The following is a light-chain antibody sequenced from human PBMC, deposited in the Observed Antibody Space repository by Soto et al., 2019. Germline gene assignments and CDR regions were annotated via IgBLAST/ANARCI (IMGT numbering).Light chain of an antibody. CDR2: DVS. CDR1: KSDIGVYDF. J-gene: IGLJ1*01. CDR3: SAYTTSIALYV. Sequence: QSALTQPPSASGSPGQSVTISCTGTKSDIGVYDFVSWYQHHPGKAPRLIIYDVSNRPSGVSNRFSGSKSGSTASLTISGLQAEDEADYYCSAYTTSIALYVFGAGTKVTVL. V-gene: IGLV2-14*01.